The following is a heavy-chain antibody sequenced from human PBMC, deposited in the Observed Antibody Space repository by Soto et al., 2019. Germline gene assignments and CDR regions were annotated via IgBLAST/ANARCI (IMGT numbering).Heavy chain of an antibody. CDR2: ISYDGSNK. D-gene: IGHD4-17*01. CDR1: GFTFSSYA. J-gene: IGHJ1*01. V-gene: IGHV3-30-3*01. CDR3: ARDTTVVKGYFQH. Sequence: QVQLVESGGGVVQPGMSLRLSWAASGFTFSSYAMHWVRQAPGKGLEWVAVISYDGSNKYYADSVNGRFTISRDTSKNTLYLQMNSRRAEDTAVYYFARDTTVVKGYFQHWGQGTLVTVSS.